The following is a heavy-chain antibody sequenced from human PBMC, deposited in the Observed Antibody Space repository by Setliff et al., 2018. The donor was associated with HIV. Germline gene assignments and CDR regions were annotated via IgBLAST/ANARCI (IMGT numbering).Heavy chain of an antibody. D-gene: IGHD2-21*01. J-gene: IGHJ4*02. CDR3: ASGGRSDCYHIAS. CDR2: MYHYGSP. CDR1: GGSISSTF. V-gene: IGHV4-59*01. Sequence: PSETLSLTCTVSGGSISSTFWTWIQKSPEKGLEWIGYMYHYGSPNYNPFLQSRVILSVDTSKNSFSLPLTSVTAADTAVYYCASGGRSDCYHIASWGQVILVTVSS.